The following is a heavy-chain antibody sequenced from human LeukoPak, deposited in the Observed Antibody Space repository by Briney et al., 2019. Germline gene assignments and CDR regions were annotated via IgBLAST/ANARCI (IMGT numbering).Heavy chain of an antibody. CDR3: ARGAPPDY. J-gene: IGHJ4*02. Sequence: GGSLRLSCAASGLTFSGFAMLWVRQAPGKGLEWVAVISNDGSNEYYADSVKGRFTIARDNSRNTQYLQMSSLRADDTAVYFCARGAPPDYWGQGTLVTVSS. CDR1: GLTFSGFA. V-gene: IGHV3-30*03. CDR2: ISNDGSNE.